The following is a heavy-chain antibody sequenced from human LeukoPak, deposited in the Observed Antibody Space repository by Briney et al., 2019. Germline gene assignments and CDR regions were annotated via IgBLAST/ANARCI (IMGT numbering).Heavy chain of an antibody. Sequence: PGGSLRLSCAASGFTFSSYAMSWVRQAPGKGLEWVSAISGSGGSTYYADSVKGRFTISRDNAKNSLYLQMNSLRAEDTAVYYCARDGIPYCSSTSCPLPYDAFDIWGQGTMVTVSS. D-gene: IGHD2-2*01. V-gene: IGHV3-23*01. CDR1: GFTFSSYA. CDR2: ISGSGGST. CDR3: ARDGIPYCSSTSCPLPYDAFDI. J-gene: IGHJ3*02.